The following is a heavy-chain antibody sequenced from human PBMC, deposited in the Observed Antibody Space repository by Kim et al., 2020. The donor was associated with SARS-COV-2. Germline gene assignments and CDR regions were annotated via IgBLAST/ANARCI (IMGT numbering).Heavy chain of an antibody. CDR3: ATDDPSRAYYYDSSGYYGY. J-gene: IGHJ4*02. Sequence: ASVKVSCKVSGYTLTELSMHWVRQAPGKGLEWMGGFDPEDGETIYAQKFQGRVTMTEDTSTDTAYMELSSLRSEDTAVYYCATDDPSRAYYYDSSGYYGYWGQGTLVTVSS. CDR1: GYTLTELS. V-gene: IGHV1-24*01. CDR2: FDPEDGET. D-gene: IGHD3-22*01.